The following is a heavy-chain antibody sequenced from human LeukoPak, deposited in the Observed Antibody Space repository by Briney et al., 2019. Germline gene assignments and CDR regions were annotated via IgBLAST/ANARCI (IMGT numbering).Heavy chain of an antibody. CDR3: DYQGK. J-gene: IGHJ1*01. D-gene: IGHD5-12*01. Sequence: GGSLRLSCAASGFIFSSPEINWMRQAPGKGPEWLSSITGSGTPKHYADSVKGRFTISRDSVKTVVYLQMNSLRDEDTAVYYCDYQGKWGQGTLVTVSS. CDR2: ITGSGTPK. V-gene: IGHV3-48*03. CDR1: GFIFSSPE.